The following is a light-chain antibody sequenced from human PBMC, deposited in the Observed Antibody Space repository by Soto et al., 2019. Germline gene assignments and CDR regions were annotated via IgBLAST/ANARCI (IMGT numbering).Light chain of an antibody. CDR2: AAS. V-gene: IGKV3-20*01. CDR3: QYYGNSPLT. Sequence: EIVLTQSPGTLSLSPGDRATLSCRASHSINTSFLAWFQQKPGQAPRLLIYAASTRATGIPDRFSGSASETDFTLTINRLEPEDSAVYYCQYYGNSPLTFGQGTKVDFK. CDR1: HSINTSF. J-gene: IGKJ1*01.